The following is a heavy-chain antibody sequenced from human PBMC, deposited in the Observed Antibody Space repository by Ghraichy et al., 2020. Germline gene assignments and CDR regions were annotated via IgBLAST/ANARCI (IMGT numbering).Heavy chain of an antibody. CDR2: IWHDGSKK. V-gene: IGHV3-33*01. J-gene: IGHJ5*02. Sequence: GGSLRLSCAAYGFIFSNYAMHWVRQAPGKGLEWVAVIWHDGSKKYYADSVRGRFTISRDYSKNILYLQMNSLRAEDTGVYYCARDPGLGQWLAEGWFDPCGQGTLVTVS. D-gene: IGHD6-19*01. CDR1: GFIFSNYA. CDR3: ARDPGLGQWLAEGWFDP.